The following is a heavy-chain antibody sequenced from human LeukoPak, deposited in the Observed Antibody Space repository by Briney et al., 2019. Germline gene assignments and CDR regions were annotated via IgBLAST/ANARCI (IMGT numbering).Heavy chain of an antibody. D-gene: IGHD3-10*01. Sequence: ASVKVSCKASGYTFTSYYMHLVRQAPGQGLEWMGLINPSGGSTNYAQKFQGRVTMTRDTSTSTVYMELSSLRSEDTAVYYCARGPRITLVRGGQWYHYMDVWGKGTTVTISS. CDR2: INPSGGST. CDR1: GYTFTSYY. V-gene: IGHV1-46*01. J-gene: IGHJ6*03. CDR3: ARGPRITLVRGGQWYHYMDV.